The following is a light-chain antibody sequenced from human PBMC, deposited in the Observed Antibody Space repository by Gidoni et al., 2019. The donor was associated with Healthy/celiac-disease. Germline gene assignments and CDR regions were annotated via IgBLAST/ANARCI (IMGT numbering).Light chain of an antibody. CDR1: QSVSSN. CDR2: AAS. Sequence: IVMTQSPATLYVSPGERATLSCRASQSVSSNLAWYQQKPGQAPRLLIYAASTRATGIPARFSGSGSGTEFTLTISSLQSEDFAVYYCQQYNNWPLTFGRGTRLEIK. CDR3: QQYNNWPLT. J-gene: IGKJ5*01. V-gene: IGKV3-15*01.